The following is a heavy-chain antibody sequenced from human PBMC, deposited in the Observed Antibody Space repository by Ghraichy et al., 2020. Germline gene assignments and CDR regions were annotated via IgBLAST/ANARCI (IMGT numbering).Heavy chain of an antibody. Sequence: SETLSLTCAVYGGSFSGYYWSWIRQPPGKGLEWIGEINHSGSTNYNPSLKSRVTISVDTSKNQFSLKLSSVTAADTAGYYCARGWRKNYYYYMDVWGKGTTVTVSS. CDR1: GGSFSGYY. V-gene: IGHV4-34*01. CDR2: INHSGST. D-gene: IGHD5-12*01. J-gene: IGHJ6*03. CDR3: ARGWRKNYYYYMDV.